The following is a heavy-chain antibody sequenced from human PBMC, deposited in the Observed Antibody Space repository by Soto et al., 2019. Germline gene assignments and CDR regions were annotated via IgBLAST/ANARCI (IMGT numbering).Heavy chain of an antibody. J-gene: IGHJ3*02. D-gene: IGHD1-26*01. Sequence: QVQLQESGPGLVKPSQTLSLTCTVSVDSISSGGYDWSWIRQHPGKGLEWIGYIYYSGSTYYNPSLRSRVTISVDTFKSQFSLKLSSVTGADTAVYYCASNGCYLHDAFDILGQGTMVTVSS. CDR1: VDSISSGGYD. CDR3: ASNGCYLHDAFDI. CDR2: IYYSGST. V-gene: IGHV4-31*03.